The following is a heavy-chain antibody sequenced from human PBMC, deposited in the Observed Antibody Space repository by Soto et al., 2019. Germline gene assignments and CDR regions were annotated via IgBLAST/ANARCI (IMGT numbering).Heavy chain of an antibody. CDR1: GGTFSSYA. D-gene: IGHD1-7*01. CDR3: ARDSGAGTTLGAFDI. V-gene: IGHV1-69*13. Sequence: SVKVSCKASGGTFSSYAISWVRQAPGQGPEWMGGIIPIFGTANYAQKFQGRVTITADESTSTAYMELSSLRSEDTAVYYCARDSGAGTTLGAFDIWGQGTMVTVSS. J-gene: IGHJ3*02. CDR2: IIPIFGTA.